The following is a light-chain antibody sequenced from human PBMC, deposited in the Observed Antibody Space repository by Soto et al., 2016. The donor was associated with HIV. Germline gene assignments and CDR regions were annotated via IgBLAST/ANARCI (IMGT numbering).Light chain of an antibody. Sequence: SSELTQDPAVSVALGQTVRITCQGDSLRSYYATWYQQKPGQSPVLVIYQDTMRPSGIPERFSGSNSGNTATLTISGTQTMDEADYYCQAWDSSTGVFGGGTELTVL. V-gene: IGLV3-1*01. CDR1: SLRSYY. CDR2: QDT. CDR3: QAWDSSTGV. J-gene: IGLJ2*01.